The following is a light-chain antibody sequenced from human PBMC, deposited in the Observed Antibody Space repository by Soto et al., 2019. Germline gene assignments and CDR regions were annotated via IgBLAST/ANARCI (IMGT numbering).Light chain of an antibody. Sequence: QSALTQPRSVSGSPGQSITISCTGTSSDVGRYNLVSWYQQHPGKAPKLMIYEGSKRPSGVSNRFSGSKSGNTASLTISGLQAEDEADYYCCSYAGSDTPYVFGTGTKLTVL. CDR1: SSDVGRYNL. J-gene: IGLJ1*01. V-gene: IGLV2-23*01. CDR3: CSYAGSDTPYV. CDR2: EGS.